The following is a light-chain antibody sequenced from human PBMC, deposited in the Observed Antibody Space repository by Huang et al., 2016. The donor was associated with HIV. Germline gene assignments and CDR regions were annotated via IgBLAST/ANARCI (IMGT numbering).Light chain of an antibody. CDR3: QQYSKWPPNT. V-gene: IGKV3-15*01. Sequence: EIVMTQSPATLSLSPGERATLSCRASQGVNSKLAWYQQKPGQAPRLLIYGASTRATGVPGRFSGSGSGTEFTLTISSLQSEDFAVYYCQQYSKWPPNTFGQGTKLESK. J-gene: IGKJ2*01. CDR2: GAS. CDR1: QGVNSK.